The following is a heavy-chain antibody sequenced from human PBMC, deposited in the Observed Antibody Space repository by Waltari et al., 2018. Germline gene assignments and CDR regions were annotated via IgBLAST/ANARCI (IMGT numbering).Heavy chain of an antibody. CDR2: IKQDGSET. D-gene: IGHD3-3*01. CDR3: TRSGLRFLEWLDAFDI. Sequence: EVQLVESGGGLVQPGGSLRLSCAASGFTFSTYWMSWVRQAPGKGVEWVANIKQDGSETYYVGSVKGRFTISRDNAKNSLFLQMNSLRAEDTALYYCTRSGLRFLEWLDAFDIWGQGTMVTVSS. CDR1: GFTFSTYW. J-gene: IGHJ3*02. V-gene: IGHV3-7*01.